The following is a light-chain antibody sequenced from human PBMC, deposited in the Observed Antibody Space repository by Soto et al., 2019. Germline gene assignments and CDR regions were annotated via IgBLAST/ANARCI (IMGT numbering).Light chain of an antibody. Sequence: QSALTQPRSVSGSPGQSVTISCTGTSSDVGDYNYVSWYQQHPGKAPKVMIYDVSKRPSGVPDRFSGSKSGNTASLTISGLQAEDEAEYYCCSYAGSSSYVFGAGTKLTVL. CDR1: SSDVGDYNY. CDR3: CSYAGSSSYV. CDR2: DVS. J-gene: IGLJ1*01. V-gene: IGLV2-11*01.